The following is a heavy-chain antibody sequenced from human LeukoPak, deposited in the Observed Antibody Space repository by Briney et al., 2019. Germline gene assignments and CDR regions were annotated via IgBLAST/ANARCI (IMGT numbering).Heavy chain of an antibody. V-gene: IGHV1-69*13. CDR3: ARTSIAARPGPYYYYYMDV. J-gene: IGHJ6*03. Sequence: SVKVSCKASGGTFSSYAISWVRQAPGQGLEWMGGIIPIFGTANYAQKFQGRVTITADESTSTAYMELRSLRSDDTAVYYCARTSIAARPGPYYYYYMDVWGKGTTVTVSS. CDR2: IIPIFGTA. D-gene: IGHD6-6*01. CDR1: GGTFSSYA.